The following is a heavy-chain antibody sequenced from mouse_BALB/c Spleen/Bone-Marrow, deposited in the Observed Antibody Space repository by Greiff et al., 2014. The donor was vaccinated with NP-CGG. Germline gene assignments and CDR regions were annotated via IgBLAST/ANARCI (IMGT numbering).Heavy chain of an antibody. CDR1: GFTFSSFG. CDR3: AREHYYSGFAY. CDR2: ISSGSSTI. Sequence: EVKLVESGGGLVQPGGSRKLSCAASGFTFSSFGMHWVRQAPEKGLEWVAYISSGSSTIYYADTVKGRFTISRDNPKNTLFLQMTSLRSEDTAMYYCAREHYYSGFAYWGQGTLVTVSA. V-gene: IGHV5-17*02. D-gene: IGHD1-1*01. J-gene: IGHJ3*01.